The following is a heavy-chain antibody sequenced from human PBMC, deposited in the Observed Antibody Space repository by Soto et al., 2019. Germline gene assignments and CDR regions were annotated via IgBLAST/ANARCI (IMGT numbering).Heavy chain of an antibody. J-gene: IGHJ6*02. CDR1: GGTFSSYA. CDR2: IIPIFGTA. CDR3: ARVGSSWYLNRYYYYGMDV. D-gene: IGHD6-13*01. V-gene: IGHV1-69*06. Sequence: SVKVSCKASGGTFSSYAISWVRQAPGQGLEWMGGIIPIFGTANYAQKFQGRVTITADKSTSTAYMELSSLRSEDTAVYYCARVGSSWYLNRYYYYGMDVWGQGTTVTVSS.